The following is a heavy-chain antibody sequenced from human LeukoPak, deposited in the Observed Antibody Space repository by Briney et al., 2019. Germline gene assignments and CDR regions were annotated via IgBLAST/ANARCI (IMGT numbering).Heavy chain of an antibody. D-gene: IGHD5-18*01. CDR2: ISYDGSNK. CDR1: GFTFSSYG. CDR3: ARSETADAFDI. V-gene: IGHV3-30*03. Sequence: GRSLRLSCAASGFTFSSYGMHWVRQAPGKGLEWVAVISYDGSNKYYADSVKGRFTISRDNSKNTLYLQMNSLRSEDTAVYYCARSETADAFDIWGQGTMVTVSS. J-gene: IGHJ3*02.